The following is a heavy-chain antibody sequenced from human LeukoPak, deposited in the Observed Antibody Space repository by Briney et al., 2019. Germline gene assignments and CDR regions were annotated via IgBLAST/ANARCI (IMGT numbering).Heavy chain of an antibody. J-gene: IGHJ4*02. D-gene: IGHD2-2*02. CDR1: GYTFTGYY. CDR3: ARDPEGYCSSTSCYTFFFDY. V-gene: IGHV1-2*02. CDR2: INPNSGGT. Sequence: GASVKVSCKASGYTFTGYYMHWVRQAPGQGLEWMGWINPNSGGTNYAQKFQGRVTMTRDTSISTAYMELSRLRSDDTAVYYCARDPEGYCSSTSCYTFFFDYWGQGTLVTVSS.